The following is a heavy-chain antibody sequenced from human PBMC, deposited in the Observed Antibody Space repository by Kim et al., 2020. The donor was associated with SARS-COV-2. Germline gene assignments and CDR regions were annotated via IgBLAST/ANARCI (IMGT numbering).Heavy chain of an antibody. Sequence: SETLSLTCAVYGGSFSGYYWSWIRQPPGKGLEWIGEINHSGSTNYNPSLKSRVTISVDTSKNQFSLKLSSVTAADTAVYYCARGPLYCSSTSCYLDIWGQGTMVTVSS. CDR1: GGSFSGYY. V-gene: IGHV4-34*01. CDR2: INHSGST. J-gene: IGHJ3*02. D-gene: IGHD2-2*01. CDR3: ARGPLYCSSTSCYLDI.